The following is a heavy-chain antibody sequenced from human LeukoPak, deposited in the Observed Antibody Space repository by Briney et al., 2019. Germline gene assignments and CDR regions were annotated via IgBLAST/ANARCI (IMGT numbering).Heavy chain of an antibody. CDR3: ARDYYDSSGDSYYGMDV. CDR1: GFTVSSNY. D-gene: IGHD3-22*01. Sequence: PGGSLRLSRAASGFTVSSNYMSWVRQAPGKGLEWVSVIYSGGSTYYADSVKGRFTISRDNSKNTLYLQMNSLRAEDTAVYYCARDYYDSSGDSYYGMDVWGQGTTVTVSS. CDR2: IYSGGST. J-gene: IGHJ6*02. V-gene: IGHV3-66*01.